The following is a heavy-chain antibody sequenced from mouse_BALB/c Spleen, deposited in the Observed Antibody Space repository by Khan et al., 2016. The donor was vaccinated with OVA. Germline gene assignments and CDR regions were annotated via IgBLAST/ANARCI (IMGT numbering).Heavy chain of an antibody. CDR1: GYSFTSYY. CDR2: IDPFSGGT. Sequence: IQLVQSGPELMKPGASVKISCKASGYSFTSYYIHWVMQSHGKSLEWIGYIDPFSGGTTYNQKFKGKATLTVDKSSSTAYIHLSTLTSEDSAVYYCRRHGYVAWFTYWGQGTLVTVSA. J-gene: IGHJ3*01. V-gene: IGHV1S135*01. D-gene: IGHD2-2*01. CDR3: RRHGYVAWFTY.